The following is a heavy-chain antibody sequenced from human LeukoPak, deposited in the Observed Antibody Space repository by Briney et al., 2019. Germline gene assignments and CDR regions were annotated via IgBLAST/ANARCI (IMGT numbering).Heavy chain of an antibody. CDR1: GYTFTSCG. CDR2: ISAYNGNT. V-gene: IGHV1-18*01. Sequence: ASVKVSCKASGYTFTSCGISWVRQAPGQGLEWMGWISAYNGNTNYAQKLQGRVTMTTDTSTSTAYMELRSLRSDDTAVYYCARDQIVVVPAVYYYGMDVWGQGTTVTVSS. D-gene: IGHD2-2*01. J-gene: IGHJ6*02. CDR3: ARDQIVVVPAVYYYGMDV.